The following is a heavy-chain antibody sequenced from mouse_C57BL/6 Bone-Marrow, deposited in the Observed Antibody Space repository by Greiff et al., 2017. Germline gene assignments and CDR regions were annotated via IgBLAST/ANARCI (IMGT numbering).Heavy chain of an antibody. CDR3: ARSLYYGSSYTY. CDR1: GYTFTSYW. V-gene: IGHV1-69*01. CDR2: IDPSDSYT. Sequence: QVQLQQPGAELVMPGASVTLSCKASGYTFTSYWMHWVKQRPGQGLEWMGEIDPSDSYTNYNQKFKGKSTLTVDKSSSTAYVQLSSLTSEDSAVYYCARSLYYGSSYTYWGQGTTLSVSS. J-gene: IGHJ2*01. D-gene: IGHD1-1*01.